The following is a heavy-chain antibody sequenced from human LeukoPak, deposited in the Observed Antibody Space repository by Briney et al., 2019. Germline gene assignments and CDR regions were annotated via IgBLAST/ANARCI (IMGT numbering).Heavy chain of an antibody. V-gene: IGHV3-9*01. CDR2: ITWNNGRI. CDR3: EKNIGNPILEVKTPFFLPNAMAV. CDR1: GITFDDYG. J-gene: IGHJ6*03. Sequence: PGGSLRLSCAASGITFDDYGMHWVRQVPGKGLEWVSGITWNNGRIGYADSVKGRFTISRDNAKNSLYLQMNSLRVEDTALYYCEKNIGNPILEVKTPFFLPNAMAVGGKGTTATVS. D-gene: IGHD3-3*01.